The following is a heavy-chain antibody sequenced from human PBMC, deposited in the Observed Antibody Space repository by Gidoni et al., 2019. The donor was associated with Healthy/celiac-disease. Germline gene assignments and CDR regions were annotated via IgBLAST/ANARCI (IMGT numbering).Heavy chain of an antibody. CDR2: IDPSDSYT. CDR1: GYSFTTYW. CDR3: ARTGITATRSPFDY. Sequence: EVQLVQSGAEVKKPGESLRISCKGSGYSFTTYWISWVRQMPWRGLEWMGRIDPSDSYTNYSPTFQGHVTISADKSISTAYLQWSSLKASDTAMYYCARTGITATRSPFDYWGQGTLVTVSS. J-gene: IGHJ4*02. D-gene: IGHD1-7*01. V-gene: IGHV5-10-1*03.